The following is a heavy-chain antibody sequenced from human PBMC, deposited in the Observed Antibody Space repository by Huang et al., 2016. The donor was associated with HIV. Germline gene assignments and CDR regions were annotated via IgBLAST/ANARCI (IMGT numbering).Heavy chain of an antibody. V-gene: IGHV1-69*01. CDR1: GGTFSSYA. Sequence: QVQLVQSGAEVKKPGSSVKVSCKASGGTFSSYAISWGRQAPGQGLEWMGGSIPIFGKANYEQKFQGRVTMTADEATSTAYMELSSLGSEDTAVYYCARSRGYAYYGMDVWGQGTTVTVSS. J-gene: IGHJ6*02. CDR3: ARSRGYAYYGMDV. D-gene: IGHD3-10*01. CDR2: SIPIFGKA.